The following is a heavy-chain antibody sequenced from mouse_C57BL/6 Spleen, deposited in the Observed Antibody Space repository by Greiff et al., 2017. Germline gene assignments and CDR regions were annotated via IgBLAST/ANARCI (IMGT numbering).Heavy chain of an antibody. CDR1: GYSFTSYY. V-gene: IGHV1-66*01. CDR2: IYPGSGNT. D-gene: IGHD1-1*01. J-gene: IGHJ2*01. Sequence: QVQLQQSGPELVKPGASVKISCKASGYSFTSYYIHWVKQRPGQGLEWIGWIYPGSGNTKYNEKFKGKATLTADTSSSTAYMQLSSLTSEDSAVYYCARGVNYGSSYGYFDYWGQGTTLTVSS. CDR3: ARGVNYGSSYGYFDY.